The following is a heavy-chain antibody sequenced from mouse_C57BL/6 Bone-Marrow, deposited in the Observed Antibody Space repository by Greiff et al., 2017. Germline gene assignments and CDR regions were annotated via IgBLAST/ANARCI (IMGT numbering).Heavy chain of an antibody. CDR1: GYTFTSYD. CDR3: ARDYGSSYWYFDV. J-gene: IGHJ1*03. D-gene: IGHD1-1*01. V-gene: IGHV1-85*01. CDR2: IYPRDGST. Sequence: QVQLQQSGPELVKPGASVKLSCKASGYTFTSYDINWVKQRPGQGLEWIGWIYPRDGSTKYNEKFKGKATLTVDTSSSTACMELHSLTSEDSAVYFCARDYGSSYWYFDVWGTGTTVTVSS.